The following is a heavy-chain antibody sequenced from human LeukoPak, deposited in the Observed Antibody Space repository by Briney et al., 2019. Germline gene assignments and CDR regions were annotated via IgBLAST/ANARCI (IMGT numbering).Heavy chain of an antibody. CDR1: DGSINTYY. CDR3: ALNDYGDYGLRY. J-gene: IGHJ4*02. D-gene: IGHD4-17*01. CDR2: IYTSGST. V-gene: IGHV4-4*07. Sequence: SETLSLTCTVSDGSINTYYWSWIRQPAGKGLEWIGHIYTSGSTNYNPSLKSRVTMSLDTSKNQFSLKLSSVTAADTAVYYCALNDYGDYGLRYWGQGTLVTVSS.